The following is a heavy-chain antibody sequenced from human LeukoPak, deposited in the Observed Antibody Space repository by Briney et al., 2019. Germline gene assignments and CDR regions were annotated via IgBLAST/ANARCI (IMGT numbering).Heavy chain of an antibody. CDR3: ARDENTVATGPDY. Sequence: PGGSLRLSCAASGFTFSSYNMNWVRQAPGKGLEWVSSISSSSSYIYYADSVKGRFTISRENSKNTLYLQMNSLRREDTAVYYCARDENTVATGPDYWGQGTLVTVSS. D-gene: IGHD5-12*01. V-gene: IGHV3-21*01. J-gene: IGHJ4*02. CDR1: GFTFSSYN. CDR2: ISSSSSYI.